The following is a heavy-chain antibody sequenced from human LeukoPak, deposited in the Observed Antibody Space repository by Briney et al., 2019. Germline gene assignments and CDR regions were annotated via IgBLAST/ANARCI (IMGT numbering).Heavy chain of an antibody. CDR3: ATKVPGTSHFSS. CDR1: GFTFNNCE. Sequence: GGSLRLSCAASGFTFNNCEMNWVRQAPGKGLEWIAYVSGSGSEIHYGDSVKGRFTISRDNAKSSVYLQMDSLRAEDMALYYCATKVPGTSHFSSWGQGTLVTVSS. CDR2: VSGSGSEI. J-gene: IGHJ4*02. D-gene: IGHD6-19*01. V-gene: IGHV3-48*03.